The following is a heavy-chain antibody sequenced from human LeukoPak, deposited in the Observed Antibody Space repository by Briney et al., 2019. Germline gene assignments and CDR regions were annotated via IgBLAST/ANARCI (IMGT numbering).Heavy chain of an antibody. CDR2: IKHSGST. Sequence: SETLSLTCAVSGGSISSGGYSWSWIRQPTGKGLEWIGEIKHSGSTNYNPSLKSRVTISVDTSKNQFSLKLSSVTAADTAVYYCARASSSGWFVVNYYYYYGMDVWGQGTTVTVSS. J-gene: IGHJ6*02. CDR3: ARASSSGWFVVNYYYYYGMDV. V-gene: IGHV4-34*01. CDR1: GGSISSGGYS. D-gene: IGHD6-19*01.